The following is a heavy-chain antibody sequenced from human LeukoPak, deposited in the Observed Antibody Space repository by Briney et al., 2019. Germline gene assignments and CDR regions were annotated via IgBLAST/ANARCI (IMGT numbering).Heavy chain of an antibody. D-gene: IGHD6-13*01. CDR2: IYHNEIT. CDR3: ARSGRRAAAEFDY. J-gene: IGHJ4*02. V-gene: IGHV4-38-2*02. CDR1: GYSISSGHY. Sequence: SETLSLTCTVSGYSISSGHYWGWIRQPPGKGLEWIGTIYHNEITYYNSSLKSRVTISVDTSKNQFSLKLSSVTAADTAVYYCARSGRRAAAEFDYWGQGTLVIVSS.